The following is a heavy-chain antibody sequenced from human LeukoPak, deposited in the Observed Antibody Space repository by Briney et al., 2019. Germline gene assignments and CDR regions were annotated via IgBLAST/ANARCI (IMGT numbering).Heavy chain of an antibody. CDR2: IIPIFGTA. D-gene: IGHD2-15*01. Sequence: ASVKVSCKASGGTFSSYAIIWVRQAPGQGLEWMGGIIPIFGTANYAQRFQGRVTITADKSTSTAYMELSSLRSEDTAVYYCASDIVVSTGAFDIWGQGTMVTVSS. V-gene: IGHV1-69*06. J-gene: IGHJ3*02. CDR3: ASDIVVSTGAFDI. CDR1: GGTFSSYA.